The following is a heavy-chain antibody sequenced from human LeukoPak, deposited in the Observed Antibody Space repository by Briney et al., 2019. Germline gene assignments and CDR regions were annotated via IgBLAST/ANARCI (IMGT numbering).Heavy chain of an antibody. D-gene: IGHD1-1*01. Sequence: PSETLSLTCTVSGGSLRSSNYYWGWIRQPPGKGLEWIGSIYYSGSTYYNPSLKSRVTISVDTSKNEFSLKLSSVTAADTAVYYCARKRTGDQGYYFDYWGQGTLVTVSS. V-gene: IGHV4-39*07. J-gene: IGHJ4*02. CDR1: GGSLRSSNYY. CDR2: IYYSGST. CDR3: ARKRTGDQGYYFDY.